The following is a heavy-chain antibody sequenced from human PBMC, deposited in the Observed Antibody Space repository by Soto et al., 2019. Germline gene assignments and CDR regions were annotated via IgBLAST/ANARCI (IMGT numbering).Heavy chain of an antibody. CDR1: GGSFSGYY. CDR3: ARGLAVGYNWFDP. D-gene: IGHD3-16*01. Sequence: PSETLSLTCAVYGGSFSGYYWSWIRQPPGKGLEWIGEINHSGSTNYNPSLKSPVTISVDTSKNQFSLKLSSVTAAETAVYYCARGLAVGYNWFDPWGQGTLVTVSS. V-gene: IGHV4-34*01. J-gene: IGHJ5*02. CDR2: INHSGST.